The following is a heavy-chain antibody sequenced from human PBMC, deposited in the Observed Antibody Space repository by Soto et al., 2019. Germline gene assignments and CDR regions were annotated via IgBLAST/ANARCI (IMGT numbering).Heavy chain of an antibody. J-gene: IGHJ6*02. V-gene: IGHV3-33*01. CDR1: GFTFSSYG. CDR2: IWYDGSNK. D-gene: IGHD3-10*01. CDR3: ASPYGSGSYYGMDV. Sequence: QVQLVESGGGVVQPGRSLRLSCAASGFTFSSYGMHWVRQAPGKGLEWVAVIWYDGSNKYYADSVKGRFTISRDNSKNTLYLQMNSLRAEDTAVYYCASPYGSGSYYGMDVWGQGTTVTVSS.